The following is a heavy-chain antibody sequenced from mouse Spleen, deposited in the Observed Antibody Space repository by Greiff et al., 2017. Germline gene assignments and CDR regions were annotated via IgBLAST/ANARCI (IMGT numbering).Heavy chain of an antibody. CDR1: GYTFTDYE. D-gene: IGHD2-5*01. V-gene: IGHV1-15*01. CDR2: IDPETGGT. CDR3: TPRDSNYAMDY. J-gene: IGHJ4*01. Sequence: VKLMESGAELVRPGASVTLSCKASGYTFTDYEMHWVKQTPVHGLEWIGAIDPETGGTAYNQKFKGKAILTADKSSSTAYMELRSLTSEDSAVYYCTPRDSNYAMDYWGQGTSVTVSS.